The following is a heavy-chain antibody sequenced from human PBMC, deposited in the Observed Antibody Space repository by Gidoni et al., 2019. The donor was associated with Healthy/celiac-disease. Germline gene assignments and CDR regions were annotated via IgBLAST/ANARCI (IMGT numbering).Heavy chain of an antibody. CDR1: GFTFRSYG. V-gene: IGHV3-30*02. J-gene: IGHJ6*02. Sequence: QVQLVESGGGLVQPGGSLRLSCAASGFTFRSYGMHWVRQAPGKGVELVAFIRYDGSNKYYADSVKGRFTISRDNSKNTLYLQMNSLRAEDTAVYYCAKDSSSWYVSYYYYGMDVWGQGTTVTVSS. CDR2: IRYDGSNK. CDR3: AKDSSSWYVSYYYYGMDV. D-gene: IGHD6-13*01.